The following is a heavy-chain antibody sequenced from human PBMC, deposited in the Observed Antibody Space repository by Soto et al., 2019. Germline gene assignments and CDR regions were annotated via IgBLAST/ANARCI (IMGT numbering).Heavy chain of an antibody. Sequence: EMHLLESGGALIQPGGSLSLSCAASGFTFTTYAMSWVRQAPGKGLEWVSAISGSGGATYYADSVKGRFTISRDNSKNTLYLQLNSLRAEDTAVYYCATELTLRLGELSYNDYWGQGTLVTVSS. V-gene: IGHV3-23*01. J-gene: IGHJ4*02. CDR1: GFTFTTYA. CDR2: ISGSGGAT. CDR3: ATELTLRLGELSYNDY. D-gene: IGHD3-16*02.